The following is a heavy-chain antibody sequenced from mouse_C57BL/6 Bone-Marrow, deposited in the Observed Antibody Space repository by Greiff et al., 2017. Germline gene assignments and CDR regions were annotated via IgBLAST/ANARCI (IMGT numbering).Heavy chain of an antibody. Sequence: EVMLVESGGGFVQPGGSMKLSCVASGFTFSNYWMNWVRQSPEKGLEWVAQIRLKSDNYATHYAESVKGRFTISRDDSKSSVYLQMNNLRAEDTGIYYCTGSTITTSLDYWGQGTTLTVSS. V-gene: IGHV6-3*01. CDR1: GFTFSNYW. J-gene: IGHJ2*01. D-gene: IGHD2-4*01. CDR3: TGSTITTSLDY. CDR2: IRLKSDNYAT.